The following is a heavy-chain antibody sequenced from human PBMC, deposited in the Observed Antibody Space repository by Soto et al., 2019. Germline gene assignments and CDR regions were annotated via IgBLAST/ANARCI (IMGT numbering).Heavy chain of an antibody. CDR1: GFTFSSYG. CDR3: AREQTGSIYYYYYGMDV. Sequence: GGSLRLSCAASGFTFSSYGMHWVRQAPGKGLEWVAVIWYDGSNKYYADSVKGRFTISRDNSKNTLYLQMNSLRAEDTAVYYCAREQTGSIYYYYYGMDVWGQGTTVTVSS. V-gene: IGHV3-33*01. J-gene: IGHJ6*02. CDR2: IWYDGSNK.